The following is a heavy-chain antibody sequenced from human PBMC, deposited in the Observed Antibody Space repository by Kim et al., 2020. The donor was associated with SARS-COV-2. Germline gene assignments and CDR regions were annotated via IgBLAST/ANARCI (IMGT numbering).Heavy chain of an antibody. Sequence: GNTYYADSVKVRFTVSRDNSKDTLFLQMNSLRAEDTAIYYCAKSATTPYWGRGALVTVSS. J-gene: IGHJ4*02. CDR3: AKSATTPY. V-gene: IGHV3-23*01. CDR2: GNT. D-gene: IGHD1-1*01.